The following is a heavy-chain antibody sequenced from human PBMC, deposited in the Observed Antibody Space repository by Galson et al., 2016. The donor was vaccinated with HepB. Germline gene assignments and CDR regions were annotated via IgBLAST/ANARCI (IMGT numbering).Heavy chain of an antibody. CDR1: GYTFTNHY. CDR2: MDTTTYKT. D-gene: IGHD1-1*01. Sequence: SVKVSCKASGYTFTNHYINWVRQATGHGPEWMGWMDTTTYKTGYAQKFQGRFTMTKNTSLGTAYMELSSLRSGDTAVYYCARGHWNGRDAFDVWGQGTMVTVSS. CDR3: ARGHWNGRDAFDV. V-gene: IGHV1-8*01. J-gene: IGHJ3*01.